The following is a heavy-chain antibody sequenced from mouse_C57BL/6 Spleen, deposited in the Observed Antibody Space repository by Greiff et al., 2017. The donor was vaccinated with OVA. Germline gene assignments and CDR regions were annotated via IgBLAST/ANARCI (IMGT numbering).Heavy chain of an antibody. J-gene: IGHJ4*01. V-gene: IGHV1-26*01. CDR3: ARRTRAMDY. Sequence: EVKLQQSGPELVKPGASVKISCKASGYTFTDYYMNWVKQSHGKSLEWIGDINPNNGGTSYNQKFKGKATLTVDKSSSTAYMELRSLTSEDSAVYYCARRTRAMDYWGQGTSVTVSS. CDR1: GYTFTDYY. CDR2: INPNNGGT.